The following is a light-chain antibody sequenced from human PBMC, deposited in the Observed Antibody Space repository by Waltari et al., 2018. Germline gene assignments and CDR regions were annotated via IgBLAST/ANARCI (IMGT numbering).Light chain of an antibody. CDR3: QTWGTGILSWV. Sequence: QLVLTQPPSASASLGASVKLTCTLSSGHSSYVIAWHQHQPGKGPRYLMKVNSDGSHFKGDGIPAPFSGSSSGAERYLTISSLQSEDEADYYCQTWGTGILSWVFGGGTKLTVL. V-gene: IGLV4-69*01. CDR2: VNSDGSH. J-gene: IGLJ3*02. CDR1: SGHSSYV.